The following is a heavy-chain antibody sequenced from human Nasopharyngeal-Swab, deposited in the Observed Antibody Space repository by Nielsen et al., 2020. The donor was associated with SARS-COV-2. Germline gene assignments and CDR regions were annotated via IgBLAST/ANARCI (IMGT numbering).Heavy chain of an antibody. Sequence: SETLSFTCTVSGGSISSYYWSWIRQPPGKGLEWIGYNHYSGRTTYNPSLKSQVTISVDTSKNQFSRKLSSVTAADTAVYYCTRAADSSGIDYWGQGTLVTVSS. CDR3: TRAADSSGIDY. J-gene: IGHJ4*02. CDR1: GGSISSYY. V-gene: IGHV4-59*01. CDR2: NHYSGRT. D-gene: IGHD6-19*01.